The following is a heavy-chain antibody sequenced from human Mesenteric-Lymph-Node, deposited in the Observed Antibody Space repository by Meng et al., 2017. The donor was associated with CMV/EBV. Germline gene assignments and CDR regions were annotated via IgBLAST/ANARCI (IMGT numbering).Heavy chain of an antibody. CDR2: INPNSGGT. D-gene: IGHD2-2*01. J-gene: IGHJ6*02. CDR1: GYTFTGYY. Sequence: ASVKVSCKASGYTFTGYYMHWVRQAPGQGLEWMGWINPNSGGTNYAQKFQGRVTMTRDTSISTAYMELSRLRSDDTAVYYCARPYCSSTSCYPPGRAYGMDVWGQGTTVTVSS. V-gene: IGHV1-2*02. CDR3: ARPYCSSTSCYPPGRAYGMDV.